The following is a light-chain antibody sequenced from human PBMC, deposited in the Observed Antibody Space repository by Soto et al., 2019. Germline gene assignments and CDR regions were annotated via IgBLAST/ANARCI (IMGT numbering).Light chain of an antibody. V-gene: IGKV3-20*01. CDR1: QSVSSSY. Sequence: EIVLTQSPGTLSLSPWERATLSCRASQSVSSSYLAWYQQKPGQAPRLLIYGASSRATGIPDRFSGSGSGTDFTLTISRLEPEDFAVYYCQQYGSSLPITFGQGTRLEI. J-gene: IGKJ5*01. CDR3: QQYGSSLPIT. CDR2: GAS.